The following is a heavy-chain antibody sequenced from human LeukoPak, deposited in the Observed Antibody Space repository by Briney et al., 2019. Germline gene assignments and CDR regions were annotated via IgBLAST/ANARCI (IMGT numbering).Heavy chain of an antibody. CDR1: GGSISSSSYY. Sequence: SETLSLTCTVSGGSISSSSYYWGWIRQPPGKGLEWIGSIYYSGSTYYNPSLKSRPTISVHTCKNQFSLKLSSVPGAETAVYYCATIAEYYYDSSGYSWGQGNLVNVSS. CDR2: IYYSGST. D-gene: IGHD3-22*01. CDR3: ATIAEYYYDSSGYS. V-gene: IGHV4-39*01. J-gene: IGHJ5*02.